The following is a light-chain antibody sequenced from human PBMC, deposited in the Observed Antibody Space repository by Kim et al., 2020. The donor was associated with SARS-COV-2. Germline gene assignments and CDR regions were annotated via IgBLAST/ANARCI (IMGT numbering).Light chain of an antibody. CDR3: AAWDDSLSGWV. Sequence: GQRVNISCSGSSSNIGSNYVYWYQQRPGTAPKLLIYRNSQWPSGVPDRFSGSNSGTSASLAISGLRSEDEADYYCAAWDDSLSGWVFGGGTQLTVL. V-gene: IGLV1-47*01. CDR1: SSNIGSNY. J-gene: IGLJ3*02. CDR2: RNS.